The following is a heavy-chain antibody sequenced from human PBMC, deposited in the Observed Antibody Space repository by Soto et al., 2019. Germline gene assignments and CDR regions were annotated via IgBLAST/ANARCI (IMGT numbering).Heavy chain of an antibody. J-gene: IGHJ4*02. Sequence: GASVKVSCKVSGYTLTELSMHWVRQAPGKGLEWMGGFDPEDGETIYAQKFQGRVTMTEDTSTDTAYMELSSLRSEDTAVYYCATLPRYFDWSRHGYWGQGTLVTVSS. CDR1: GYTLTELS. CDR2: FDPEDGET. D-gene: IGHD3-9*01. CDR3: ATLPRYFDWSRHGY. V-gene: IGHV1-24*01.